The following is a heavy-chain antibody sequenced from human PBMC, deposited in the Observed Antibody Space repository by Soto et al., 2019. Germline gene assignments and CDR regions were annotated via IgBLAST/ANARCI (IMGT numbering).Heavy chain of an antibody. CDR3: ARAGGSAAFYHYYYYMDV. D-gene: IGHD6-13*01. CDR2: IWYDGSNK. J-gene: IGHJ6*03. CDR1: GFTFSSYG. V-gene: IGHV3-33*01. Sequence: QVQLVESGGGVVQPGRSLRLSCAASGFTFSSYGMHWVRQAPGKGLEWVAVIWYDGSNKYYADSVKGRFTISRDNSKNTLYLQMNSLRAEDKAVYYCARAGGSAAFYHYYYYMDVWGKGTTVTVSS.